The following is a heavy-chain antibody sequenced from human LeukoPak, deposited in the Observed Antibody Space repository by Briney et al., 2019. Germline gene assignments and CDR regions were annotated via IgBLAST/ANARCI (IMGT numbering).Heavy chain of an antibody. D-gene: IGHD3-3*01. J-gene: IGHJ4*02. Sequence: SETLSLTCRVSGASISGYYWSWIRQTPGKGLEWIGYVYYTGTTNYNPSLKSRVTMSVDTSKNQFSLKLSFVTAADTAVYYCAREGYDFWSGYYSGYFDYWGQGTLVTVSS. V-gene: IGHV4-59*12. CDR3: AREGYDFWSGYYSGYFDY. CDR1: GASISGYY. CDR2: VYYTGTT.